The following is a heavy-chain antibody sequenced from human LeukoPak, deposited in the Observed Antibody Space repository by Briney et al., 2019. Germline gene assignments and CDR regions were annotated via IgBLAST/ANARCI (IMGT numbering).Heavy chain of an antibody. CDR1: GFTFSSYT. V-gene: IGHV3-21*01. Sequence: GGSLRLSCAASGFTFSSYTMNWVRQAPGKGLEWVSSISSSSTYKYYADSVKGRFTISRDNAKNSLYLQINSLRAEDTAVYYCARTERPVRYETILSHMDVWGKGTTVTVSS. J-gene: IGHJ6*04. D-gene: IGHD2-15*01. CDR3: ARTERPVRYETILSHMDV. CDR2: ISSSSTYK.